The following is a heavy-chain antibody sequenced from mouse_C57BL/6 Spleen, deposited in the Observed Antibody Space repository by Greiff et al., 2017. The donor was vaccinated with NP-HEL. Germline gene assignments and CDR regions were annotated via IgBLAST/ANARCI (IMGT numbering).Heavy chain of an antibody. CDR3: ARRNYDAMDY. V-gene: IGHV5-16*02. J-gene: IGHJ4*01. CDR2: INYDGSST. CDR1: GFTFSDYY. Sequence: EVKVVESEGGLVQPGSSMKLSCTASGFTFSDYYMAWVRQVPEKGLEWVANINYDGSSTYYLDSLKSRFIISRDNAKNILYLQMSSLKSEDTATYYCARRNYDAMDYWGQGTSVTVSS.